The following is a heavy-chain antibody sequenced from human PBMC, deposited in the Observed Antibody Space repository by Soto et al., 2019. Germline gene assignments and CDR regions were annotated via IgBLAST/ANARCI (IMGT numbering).Heavy chain of an antibody. V-gene: IGHV1-3*05. CDR2: INAGNGNT. D-gene: IGHD2-21*02. Sequence: QVQLVPSGSEEKKPGASVKVACKASGYTFTSYAMHWVRQAPGQRLEWIGWINAGNGNTKYSQKFQGRVTITRDTSAGTAYMELSSLRSEDTAVYYCAIGESDCGGDCYSGSFDYWGQGTLVTVSS. J-gene: IGHJ4*02. CDR1: GYTFTSYA. CDR3: AIGESDCGGDCYSGSFDY.